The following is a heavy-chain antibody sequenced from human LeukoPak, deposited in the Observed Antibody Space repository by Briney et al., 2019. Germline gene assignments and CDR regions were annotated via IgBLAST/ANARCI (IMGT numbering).Heavy chain of an antibody. CDR1: GGSISSYY. J-gene: IGHJ4*02. CDR3: ARVGRQWLVTDY. V-gene: IGHV4-59*01. D-gene: IGHD6-19*01. Sequence: SETLSLTCTVSGGSISSYYWSWIRQPPGKGLEWIGYIYYSGSTNYNPSLKSRVTISVDTSKNQFSLKLSSVTAAGTAVYYCARVGRQWLVTDYWGQGTLVTVSS. CDR2: IYYSGST.